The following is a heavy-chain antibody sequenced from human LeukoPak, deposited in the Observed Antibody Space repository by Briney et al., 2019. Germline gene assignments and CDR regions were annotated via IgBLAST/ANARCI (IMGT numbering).Heavy chain of an antibody. CDR3: ARGPYTHYDSSGDYYNWFDP. D-gene: IGHD3-22*01. V-gene: IGHV1-46*01. J-gene: IGHJ5*02. CDR1: GYTFTSYY. CDR2: INPSGGST. Sequence: ASVKVSCKASGYTFTSYYMHWVRQAPGQGLEWMGIINPSGGSTSYAQKFQGRVTMTRDTSTSTVYMELSSLRSEDTAVYYCARGPYTHYDSSGDYYNWFDPWGQGTLVTVSS.